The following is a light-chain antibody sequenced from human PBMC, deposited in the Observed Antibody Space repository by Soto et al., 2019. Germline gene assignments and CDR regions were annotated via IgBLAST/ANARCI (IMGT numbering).Light chain of an antibody. V-gene: IGLV4-69*01. Sequence: QAVVTQSPSASASLGASVNFTCTLSSGYSSYAIAWHQQQPEKGPRYLMKLNSDGSHSKGDDIPDRFSGSSSGAERYLTISSLQSEDEADYYCQTWGTGIRVFGVGTKLTVL. CDR2: LNSDGSH. CDR3: QTWGTGIRV. J-gene: IGLJ2*01. CDR1: SGYSSYA.